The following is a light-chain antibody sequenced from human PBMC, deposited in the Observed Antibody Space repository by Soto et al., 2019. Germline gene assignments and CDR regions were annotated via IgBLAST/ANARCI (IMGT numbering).Light chain of an antibody. Sequence: QSVLTQPASVSGSPGQSITISCTGSSSDVGGYDYVSWYQQYPGKAPKLMIYDVSNRPSGVSNRFSGSKSGNTASLTISGLQADDEADYYCSSFTSNTTRVFGDGTKVTVL. CDR3: SSFTSNTTRV. J-gene: IGLJ1*01. V-gene: IGLV2-14*01. CDR2: DVS. CDR1: SSDVGGYDY.